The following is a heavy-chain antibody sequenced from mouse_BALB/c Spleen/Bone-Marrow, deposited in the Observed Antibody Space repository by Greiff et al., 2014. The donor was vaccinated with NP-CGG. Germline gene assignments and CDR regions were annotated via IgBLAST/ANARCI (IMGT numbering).Heavy chain of an antibody. Sequence: QVQLPPSGAELVKPGASGKLSCKASGYTLTSYWMHRGKQRPGQGLEWIGEINPSNGRSNYGEKFKSKATLTVDKSSSTTYMQLSSLTSEDSAVYSCARYNAYDWYFDVWGAGTTVTVYS. V-gene: IGHV1S81*02. CDR1: GYTLTSYW. CDR3: ARYNAYDWYFDV. D-gene: IGHD2-2*01. CDR2: INPSNGRS. J-gene: IGHJ1*01.